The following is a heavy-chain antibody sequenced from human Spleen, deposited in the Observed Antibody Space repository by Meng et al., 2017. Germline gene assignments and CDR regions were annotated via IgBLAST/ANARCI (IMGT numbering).Heavy chain of an antibody. V-gene: IGHV7-4-1*02. CDR3: ARPPGYCSSTSCYAFDI. D-gene: IGHD2-2*01. CDR2: INTNTGNL. Sequence: ASVKVSCKASGYTFTSYAMNWVRQPPGQGLEWMGWINTNTGNLTYAQGFTGRFVFSLDTSVSTAYLQISSLKAEDTAVYYCARPPGYCSSTSCYAFDIWGEGTMVTVSS. CDR1: GYTFTSYA. J-gene: IGHJ3*02.